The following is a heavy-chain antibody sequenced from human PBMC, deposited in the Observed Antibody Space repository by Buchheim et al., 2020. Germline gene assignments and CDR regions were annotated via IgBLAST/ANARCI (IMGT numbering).Heavy chain of an antibody. CDR1: GFTVSSNY. D-gene: IGHD4-11*01. V-gene: IGHV3-66*04. CDR2: IYSGGST. Sequence: EVQLVESGGGLVQPGGSLRLSCAASGFTVSSNYMSWVRQAPGKGLEWVSVIYSGGSTYYADSVKGRFTIPRDKSKNTLYHQMNSLRAEDTAVYYCARLNYAEKYYYYYGMDVWGQGTT. CDR3: ARLNYAEKYYYYYGMDV. J-gene: IGHJ6*02.